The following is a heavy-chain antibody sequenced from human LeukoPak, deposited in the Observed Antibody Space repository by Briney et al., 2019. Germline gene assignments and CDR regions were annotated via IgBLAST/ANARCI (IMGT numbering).Heavy chain of an antibody. CDR2: ISESGDYT. CDR3: AKHGVTSLFYFDF. Sequence: GGSLRLSCAASGFTFSSSAMSWVRQAPGKRLEWLSVISESGDYTNFADSVKGRFTISRDNSKRTLYLQLNSLSAEDTAVYHCAKHGVTSLFYFDFWGRGTLVTVSS. J-gene: IGHJ2*01. V-gene: IGHV3-23*01. CDR1: GFTFSSSA. D-gene: IGHD2-21*02.